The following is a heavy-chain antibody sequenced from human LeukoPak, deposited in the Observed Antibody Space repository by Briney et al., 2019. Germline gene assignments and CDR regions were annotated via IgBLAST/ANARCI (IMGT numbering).Heavy chain of an antibody. CDR3: ARAQSLTAPAGTFANS. J-gene: IGHJ4*02. Sequence: GGSLRLSCAASGFTVSSNYMSWVHQAPGKGLEWVSVIYSGGSTYYADSVKGRFTISRDNSKNTLYLQMNSLRAEDTAVYYCARAQSLTAPAGTFANSWGQGTLVTVSS. CDR2: IYSGGST. D-gene: IGHD6-13*01. V-gene: IGHV3-53*01. CDR1: GFTVSSNY.